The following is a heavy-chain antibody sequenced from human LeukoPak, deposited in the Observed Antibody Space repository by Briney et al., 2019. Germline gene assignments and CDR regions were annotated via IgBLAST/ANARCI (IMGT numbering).Heavy chain of an antibody. CDR3: TRHNRYSGVFDY. CDR2: IRSKANSYAT. Sequence: PGGSLRLSCAASGFTFSGSAMHWVRQASGKGLEWVGRIRSKANSYATAYAASVKGRFTISRDDSKNTAYLQMNSLKTEDTAVYYCTRHNRYSGVFDYWGQGTLVTVPS. D-gene: IGHD3-10*01. CDR1: GFTFSGSA. J-gene: IGHJ4*02. V-gene: IGHV3-73*01.